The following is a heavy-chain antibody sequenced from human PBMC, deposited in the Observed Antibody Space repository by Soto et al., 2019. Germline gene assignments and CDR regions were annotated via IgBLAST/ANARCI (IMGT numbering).Heavy chain of an antibody. CDR1: GFHLRYLA. Sequence: PGRSMRLSCTVSGFHLRYLAVHRVRQAPGKGPEWVAAVSSDGMNVHFADSVKGHFTISRDDSETTVYLQLNSLSGDDTAMYYCAKGPITLMVVADFAYWGQGNLV. J-gene: IGHJ4*02. D-gene: IGHD3-10*01. V-gene: IGHV3-30*18. CDR2: VSSDGMNV. CDR3: AKGPITLMVVADFAY.